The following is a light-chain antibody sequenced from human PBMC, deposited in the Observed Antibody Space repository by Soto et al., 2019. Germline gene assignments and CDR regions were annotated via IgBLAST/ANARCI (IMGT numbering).Light chain of an antibody. CDR2: GAS. CDR1: QSIGSS. Sequence: EIVMTQSPATLSVSPGERATLSCRASQSIGSSLAWYQQKAGQVPRLLIYGASTRATGVPDRFSGRGSGTEFILTISSLQSEDFALYCCQQYDDWPLIFGGGTKVEIK. CDR3: QQYDDWPLI. V-gene: IGKV3-15*01. J-gene: IGKJ4*01.